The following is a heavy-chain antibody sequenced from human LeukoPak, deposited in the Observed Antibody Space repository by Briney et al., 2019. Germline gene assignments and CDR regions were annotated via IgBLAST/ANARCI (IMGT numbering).Heavy chain of an antibody. CDR1: GFTFSSYA. CDR3: AKNPLAYYGSSGYIIDY. Sequence: PGGSLRLSCAASGFTFSSYAMSWVRQAPGKGLEWVSAISGSGGSTYYADSVKGRFTISRDNSKNTLYLQMNSLRAEDTAVYYCAKNPLAYYGSSGYIIDYWGQGTLVTVSS. CDR2: ISGSGGST. D-gene: IGHD3-22*01. V-gene: IGHV3-23*01. J-gene: IGHJ4*02.